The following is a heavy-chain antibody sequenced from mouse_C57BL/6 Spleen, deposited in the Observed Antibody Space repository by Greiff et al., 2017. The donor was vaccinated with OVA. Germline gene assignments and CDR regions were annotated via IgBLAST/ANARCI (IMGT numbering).Heavy chain of an antibody. CDR2: INPSTGGT. D-gene: IGHD2-4*01. Sequence: EVQLQQSGPELVKPGASVKISCKASGYSFTGYYMNWVKQSPEKSLEWIGEINPSTGGTTYNQKFKAKATLTVDKSSSTAYMQLKSLTSEDSAVYYCARYDYGYWGQGTTLTVSS. V-gene: IGHV1-42*01. J-gene: IGHJ2*01. CDR3: ARYDYGY. CDR1: GYSFTGYY.